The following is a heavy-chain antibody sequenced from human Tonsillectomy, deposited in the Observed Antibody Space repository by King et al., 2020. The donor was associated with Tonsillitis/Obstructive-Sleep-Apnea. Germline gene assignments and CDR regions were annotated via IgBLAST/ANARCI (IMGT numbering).Heavy chain of an antibody. CDR2: IYSSGRT. D-gene: IGHD6-6*01. CDR3: AGHNTSSPIFDF. CDR1: EFVVSSNY. V-gene: IGHV3-66*04. Sequence: VQLVESGGGLVQPGGSLRLSCAASEFVVSSNYMTWVRQAPGKGLEWVSTIYSSGRTYHTDSVKGRFTISRDNSKNTVDLQMSSLRDEDTAVYYCAGHNTSSPIFDFWGQGTLVTVSS. J-gene: IGHJ4*02.